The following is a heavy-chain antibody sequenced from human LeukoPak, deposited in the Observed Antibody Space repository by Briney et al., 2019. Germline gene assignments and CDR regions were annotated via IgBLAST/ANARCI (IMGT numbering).Heavy chain of an antibody. Sequence: GGSLRLSCAASGFTFSSYSMNWVRQAPGKGLEWVSSISSSSSYIYYADSVKGRLTISRDNAKNSLYLQMNSLRAEDTAVYYCARVRRDGYNRRDFYCFDYWGQGTLVTVSS. D-gene: IGHD5-24*01. V-gene: IGHV3-21*01. CDR2: ISSSSSYI. J-gene: IGHJ4*02. CDR3: ARVRRDGYNRRDFYCFDY. CDR1: GFTFSSYS.